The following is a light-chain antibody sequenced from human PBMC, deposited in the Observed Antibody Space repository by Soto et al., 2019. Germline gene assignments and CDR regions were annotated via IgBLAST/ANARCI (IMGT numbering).Light chain of an antibody. Sequence: QSALTQPASVSGSPGQSITISCTGTSSDFGGYNYVSWYQQLPGKAPKLMIYDVSNRPSGVSNRFSGSKSGNTASLTISGLQAEDEADYYCSSYTSGSTLEVFGTGTKATVL. CDR3: SSYTSGSTLEV. CDR1: SSDFGGYNY. J-gene: IGLJ1*01. CDR2: DVS. V-gene: IGLV2-14*03.